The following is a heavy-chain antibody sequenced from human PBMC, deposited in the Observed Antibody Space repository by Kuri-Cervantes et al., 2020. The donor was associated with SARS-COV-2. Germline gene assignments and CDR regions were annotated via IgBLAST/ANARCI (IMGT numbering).Heavy chain of an antibody. J-gene: IGHJ6*02. CDR1: GYTFNTYG. CDR2: SSTYNGYT. CDR3: ARVGATYFYGMNV. Sequence: ASVKVSCKASGYTFNTYGISWVRQAPGQGLGWMGWSSTYNGYTNYEQKFQGRVTMTTDTSTSTAYMELRSLRSDDTAVYYCARVGATYFYGMNVWGQGTTVTVSS. D-gene: IGHD1-26*01. V-gene: IGHV1-18*01.